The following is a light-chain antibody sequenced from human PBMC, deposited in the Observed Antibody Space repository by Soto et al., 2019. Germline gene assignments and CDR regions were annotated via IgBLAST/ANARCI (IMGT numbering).Light chain of an antibody. CDR3: CSYAAEYTFV. Sequence: QSALTQPRSVSGSPGQSVTISCTGSSSDIGDYSYVSWYQQHPGKAPQLIIYDVSKRPSGVPDRFSASKYGNTGSLTLPRFQPEDQACPYRCSYAAEYTFVFGTGTKVTVL. CDR2: DVS. J-gene: IGLJ1*01. CDR1: SSDIGDYSY. V-gene: IGLV2-11*01.